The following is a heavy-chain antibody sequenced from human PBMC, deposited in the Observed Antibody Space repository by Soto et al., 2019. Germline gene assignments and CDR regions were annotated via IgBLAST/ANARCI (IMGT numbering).Heavy chain of an antibody. CDR3: ARDGGYDFWSGPYYYYGMDV. Sequence: SVTVSCKASGGTFSSYAISWVRQAPGQGLEWMGGIIPIFGTANYAQKFQGRVTITADESTSTAYMELSSLRSEDTAVYYCARDGGYDFWSGPYYYYGMDVWGQGTTVTVSS. CDR1: GGTFSSYA. D-gene: IGHD3-3*01. CDR2: IIPIFGTA. V-gene: IGHV1-69*13. J-gene: IGHJ6*02.